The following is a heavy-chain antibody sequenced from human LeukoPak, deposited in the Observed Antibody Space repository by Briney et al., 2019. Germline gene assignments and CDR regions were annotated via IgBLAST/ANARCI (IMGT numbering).Heavy chain of an antibody. Sequence: ASVKVSCKASGYTLSRYGISWVRQAPGQGLEWMGWISPYNGNTNYAQKFQGRVTMTTDTSKTTAYMELRSLRSDDTALYYCARVRGDSGWYGENDYWGQGTLVIVSS. V-gene: IGHV1-18*01. CDR1: GYTLSRYG. CDR3: ARVRGDSGWYGENDY. J-gene: IGHJ4*02. CDR2: ISPYNGNT. D-gene: IGHD6-19*01.